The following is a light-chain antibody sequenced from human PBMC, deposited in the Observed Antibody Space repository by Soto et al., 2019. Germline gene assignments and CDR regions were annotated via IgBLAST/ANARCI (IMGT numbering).Light chain of an antibody. J-gene: IGKJ5*01. CDR1: QSVSSN. V-gene: IGKV3-15*01. CDR3: QQYDNWPPLT. CDR2: GAS. Sequence: EIVMTQSPATLSVSPGVRATLSCRASQSVSSNLAWYQQKPGQAPRLLIYGASTRATGFPARFSGSGSGTEFTLTINNLQSEDFAVYYCQQYDNWPPLTFGQGTRLEIK.